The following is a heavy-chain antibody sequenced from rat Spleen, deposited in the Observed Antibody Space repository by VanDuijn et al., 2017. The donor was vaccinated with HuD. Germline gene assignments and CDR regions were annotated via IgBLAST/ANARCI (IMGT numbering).Heavy chain of an antibody. V-gene: IGHV2-47*01. CDR3: ARSSSYTLGYVMDA. D-gene: IGHD1-2*01. Sequence: QVQLKESGPGLVQPSQTLSLTCTVSGLSLTSNSVYWIRQPPGKGLEWMGVMWCNGVTDYNSAIKSRLSISRDTSKNQDFLKMNSLQTEDTAMYFCARSSSYTLGYVMDAWGQGASVTVSS. CDR1: GLSLTSNS. CDR2: MWCNGVT. J-gene: IGHJ4*01.